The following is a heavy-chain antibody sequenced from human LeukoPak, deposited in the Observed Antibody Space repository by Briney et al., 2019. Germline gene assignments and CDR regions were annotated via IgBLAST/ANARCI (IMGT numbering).Heavy chain of an antibody. CDR1: GYTLTELS. Sequence: VASVKVSCKVSGYTLTELSMHWVRQAPGKGLEWMGGFDPEDGETIYAQKFQGRVTMAEDTSTDTAYMELSSLRSEDTAVYYCATDLTGYCSSTSCYPHWGQGTLVTVSS. D-gene: IGHD2-2*01. J-gene: IGHJ4*02. CDR3: ATDLTGYCSSTSCYPH. V-gene: IGHV1-24*01. CDR2: FDPEDGET.